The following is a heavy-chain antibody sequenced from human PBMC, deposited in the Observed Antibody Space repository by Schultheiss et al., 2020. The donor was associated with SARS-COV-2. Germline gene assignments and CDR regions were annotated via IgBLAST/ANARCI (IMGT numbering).Heavy chain of an antibody. Sequence: SGPTLVKPTQTLTLTCTFSGFSLSTSGMCVSWIRQPPGKALEWLARIDWDDDKYYSTSLKTRLTISKDTSKNQVVLTMTNMDPVDKATYYCARTNQYYDFWSGNYGMDVWGQGTTVTVSS. V-gene: IGHV2-70*11. CDR3: ARTNQYYDFWSGNYGMDV. J-gene: IGHJ6*02. D-gene: IGHD3-3*01. CDR1: GFSLSTSGMC. CDR2: IDWDDDK.